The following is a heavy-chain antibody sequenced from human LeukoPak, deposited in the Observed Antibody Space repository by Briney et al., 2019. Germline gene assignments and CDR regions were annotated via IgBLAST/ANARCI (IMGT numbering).Heavy chain of an antibody. CDR2: IEQDGSEK. CDR3: ARTIEMATISYFDY. Sequence: GGSLRLPCAAPGFTFSSYWMSWVRQAPGKGLEWVANIEQDGSEKYYADSVKGRFTISRDNAKNSLYLQMNSLRAGDTAVYYCARTIEMATISYFDYWGQGTLVTVSS. V-gene: IGHV3-7*01. D-gene: IGHD5-24*01. J-gene: IGHJ4*02. CDR1: GFTFSSYW.